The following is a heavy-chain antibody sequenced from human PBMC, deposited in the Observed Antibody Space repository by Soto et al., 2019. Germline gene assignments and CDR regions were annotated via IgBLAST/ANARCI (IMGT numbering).Heavy chain of an antibody. Sequence: GGSLRLSCAASGFTFGPFWMHWVRQAPGKGLVWLSHINSDGSTIVYADSVKGRFTISRDNAKNKLYLQMNSLRVEDTAVYYCTRDRGYPGSFDLWGQGTMVTVSS. D-gene: IGHD3-10*01. CDR3: TRDRGYPGSFDL. CDR2: INSDGSTI. J-gene: IGHJ3*01. V-gene: IGHV3-74*01. CDR1: GFTFGPFW.